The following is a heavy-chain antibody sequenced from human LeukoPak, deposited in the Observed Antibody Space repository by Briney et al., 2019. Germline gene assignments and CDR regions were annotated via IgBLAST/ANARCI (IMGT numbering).Heavy chain of an antibody. J-gene: IGHJ4*02. V-gene: IGHV3-21*01. CDR1: GFTFSSYS. CDR3: ARDRGYKVVIAATEGFDY. Sequence: NSGGSLRLSCAASGFTFSSYSMNWVRQAPGKGLEWVSSISSSSSYIYYADSVKGRFTISRDNAKNSLYLQMNSLRAEDTAVYYCARDRGYKVVIAATEGFDYWGQGTLVTVSS. D-gene: IGHD2-15*01. CDR2: ISSSSSYI.